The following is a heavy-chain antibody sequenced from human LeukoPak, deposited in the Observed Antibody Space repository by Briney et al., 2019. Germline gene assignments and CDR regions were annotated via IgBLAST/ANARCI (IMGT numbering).Heavy chain of an antibody. J-gene: IGHJ4*02. CDR1: GFTFTTYW. D-gene: IGHD6-13*01. V-gene: IGHV3-7*01. CDR3: ARESDSSSWYGGVDY. Sequence: PGGSLRLSCAASGFTFTTYWMTWVRQAPGKGLEWVANVNQDGTLKNYVDSLRDRFTISRDNAKDSLYLQMNSLRAEDTAVYYCARESDSSSWYGGVDYWGQGTLVTVSS. CDR2: VNQDGTLK.